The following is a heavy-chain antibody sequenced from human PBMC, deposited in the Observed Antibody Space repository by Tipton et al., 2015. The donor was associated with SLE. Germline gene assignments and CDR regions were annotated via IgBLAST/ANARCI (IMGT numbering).Heavy chain of an antibody. Sequence: TLSLTCAVSGDSISSNNWWSWVRQSPGKGLEWIGEIYHSGSTNYNPSLKSRVTFLVDKSKNQFSLNLSSVTAADTAVYYCARGANYDNSGYYYVIDYWGQGTLVTVSS. CDR3: ARGANYDNSGYYYVIDY. CDR2: IYHSGST. V-gene: IGHV4-4*02. J-gene: IGHJ4*02. CDR1: GDSISSNNW. D-gene: IGHD3-22*01.